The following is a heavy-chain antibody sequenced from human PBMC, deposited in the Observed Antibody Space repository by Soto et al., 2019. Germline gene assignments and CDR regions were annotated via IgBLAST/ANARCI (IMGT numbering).Heavy chain of an antibody. Sequence: QVQLVQSGAEVKKPGASVKVSCKASGYTFIGYYIHWVRQAPGQGLEWMGRINPRSGDTTYAQKFRAWITMTRDTSINTVYMELSRLTSDDTAVYYCARANAIRPYYYNMDVWGQGTTVTVSS. V-gene: IGHV1-2*04. CDR3: ARANAIRPYYYNMDV. J-gene: IGHJ6*02. CDR1: GYTFIGYY. D-gene: IGHD2-2*01. CDR2: INPRSGDT.